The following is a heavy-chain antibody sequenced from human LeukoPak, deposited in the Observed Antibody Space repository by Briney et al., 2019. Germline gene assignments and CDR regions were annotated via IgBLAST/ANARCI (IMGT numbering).Heavy chain of an antibody. CDR3: ARDHRGLYYGSGNYYYLDV. Sequence: AASVKVSCKASGGTYNNYAITWVRQAPGQRLEWVGGILPAFGTSNYEQRFQGRVTITAGESTGTTYMELSSLRSEDTAVYYCARDHRGLYYGSGNYYYLDVWGKGTTVTVSS. CDR1: GGTYNNYA. J-gene: IGHJ6*03. D-gene: IGHD3-10*01. V-gene: IGHV1-69*13. CDR2: ILPAFGTS.